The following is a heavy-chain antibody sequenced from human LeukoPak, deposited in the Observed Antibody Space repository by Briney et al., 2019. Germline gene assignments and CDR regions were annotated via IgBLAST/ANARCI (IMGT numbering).Heavy chain of an antibody. CDR3: ARDDILTTDAFDI. Sequence: PSETLSLTCAVYGGSFSGYYWSWIRQPPGKGLDWIGEINHSGSTNYNPSLKSRVTISVDTSKNQFSLKLSSVTAADTAVYYCARDDILTTDAFDIWGQGTMVTVSS. CDR1: GGSFSGYY. J-gene: IGHJ3*02. D-gene: IGHD3-9*01. CDR2: INHSGST. V-gene: IGHV4-34*01.